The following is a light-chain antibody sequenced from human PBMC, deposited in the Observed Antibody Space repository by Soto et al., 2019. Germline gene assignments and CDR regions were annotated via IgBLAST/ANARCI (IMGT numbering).Light chain of an antibody. V-gene: IGKV1-5*03. CDR3: QQYNSYTYP. CDR1: QSISSW. CDR2: KAS. Sequence: DIQMTQSPSTLSASVGDRVTITCRASQSISSWLAWYQQKPGKAPKLLIYKASSLESGVPSRFSGSGSGTEFTLTISSLQPDDFATSYCQQYNSYTYPICQGAKVDIX. J-gene: IGKJ2*01.